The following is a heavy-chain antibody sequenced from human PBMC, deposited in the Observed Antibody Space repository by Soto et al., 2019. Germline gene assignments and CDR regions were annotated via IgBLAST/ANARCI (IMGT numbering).Heavy chain of an antibody. V-gene: IGHV1-46*01. CDR2: INPSGGST. Sequence: SVKVSCRASGYTFTSHYMHWVRQAPGQGLEWMGIINPSGGSTSYAQKFQGRVTMTRDTSTSTVYMELSSLRAEDTAVYYCAREALGVSATIHFDSWGPGTLVTVSS. J-gene: IGHJ4*02. CDR1: GYTFTSHY. D-gene: IGHD2-15*01. CDR3: AREALGVSATIHFDS.